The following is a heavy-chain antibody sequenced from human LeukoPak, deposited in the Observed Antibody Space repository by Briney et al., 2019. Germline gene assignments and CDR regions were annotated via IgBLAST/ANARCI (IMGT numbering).Heavy chain of an antibody. J-gene: IGHJ3*02. Sequence: ASVKVSCKAAGYTFTGYYIHWVRQAPGQGLEWMGWINPNSGGTNYAYKFQGRVTMTRDTSGTTIFTELSRLISDDTAVYYCARSGYYDSSGYTDAFDIWGQGTMVTVSS. CDR2: INPNSGGT. CDR3: ARSGYYDSSGYTDAFDI. V-gene: IGHV1-2*02. CDR1: GYTFTGYY. D-gene: IGHD3-22*01.